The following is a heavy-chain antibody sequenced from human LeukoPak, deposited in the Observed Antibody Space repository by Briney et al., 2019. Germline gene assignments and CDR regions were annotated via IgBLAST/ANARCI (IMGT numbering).Heavy chain of an antibody. J-gene: IGHJ6*02. D-gene: IGHD6-19*01. Sequence: GGSLRLSCAGSGFSFSSYTMHWVRQAPGKGLGWVAIISYDGTNEYYADSVKGRFTISRDNSKNTLYLQVNSLRAEDTAVYYCARDIKWLGRYYYYGLDVWGQGTTVTVSS. V-gene: IGHV3-30*04. CDR3: ARDIKWLGRYYYYGLDV. CDR1: GFSFSSYT. CDR2: ISYDGTNE.